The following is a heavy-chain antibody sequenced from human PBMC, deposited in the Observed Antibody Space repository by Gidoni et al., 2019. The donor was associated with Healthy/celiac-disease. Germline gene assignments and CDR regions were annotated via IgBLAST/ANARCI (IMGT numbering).Heavy chain of an antibody. CDR1: GFPFSSSW. CDR3: ARESVVVDPPAAVFDY. J-gene: IGHJ4*02. CDR2: IKQDGSEK. D-gene: IGHD3-22*01. V-gene: IGHV3-7*01. Sequence: EVQLVESGGGLVQPGGSLRLSCAASGFPFSSSWMSWVRQAPGKGLEWVANIKQDGSEKYYVDSVKGRFTISRDNAKNSLYLQMNSLRAEDTAVYYCARESVVVDPPAAVFDYWGQGTLVTVSS.